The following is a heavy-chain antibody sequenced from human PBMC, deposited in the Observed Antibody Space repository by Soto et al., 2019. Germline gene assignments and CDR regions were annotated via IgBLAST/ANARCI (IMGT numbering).Heavy chain of an antibody. CDR3: AKDLAVLGGYYYYYYGMDV. V-gene: IGHV3-23*01. J-gene: IGHJ6*02. Sequence: PGGSLRLSCAASGFTFSSYAMSWVRQAPGKGLEWVSAISGSGGSTYYADSMKGRFTISRDNSKNTLYLQMNSLRAEDTAVYYCAKDLAVLGGYYYYYYGMDVWGQGTTVTVSS. CDR1: GFTFSSYA. CDR2: ISGSGGST. D-gene: IGHD3-16*01.